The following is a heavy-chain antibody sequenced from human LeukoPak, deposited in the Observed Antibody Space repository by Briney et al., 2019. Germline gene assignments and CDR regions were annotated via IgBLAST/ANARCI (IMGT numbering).Heavy chain of an antibody. CDR1: GGSISRSSYY. V-gene: IGHV4-39*01. J-gene: IGHJ5*02. CDR2: IYYSGST. D-gene: IGHD2-15*01. CDR3: ARHKTRAVAATSGWFDP. Sequence: PSETLSLTCTVSGGSISRSSYYWGWIRQPPGKGLEWIGNIYYSGSTYYNPSLKSRVTISVDTSKNQFSLKLSSVTAADTAVYYCARHKTRAVAATSGWFDPWGQGTLVTVSS.